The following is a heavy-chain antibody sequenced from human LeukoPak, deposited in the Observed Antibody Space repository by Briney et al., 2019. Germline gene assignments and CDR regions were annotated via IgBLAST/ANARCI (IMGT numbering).Heavy chain of an antibody. V-gene: IGHV4-59*01. Sequence: SETLSLTCTVSGGSISSYYWSWIRQPPGKGLEWIGYVYYSGSTNYNPSLKSRVTISVDTSKNQFSLKLTSVTAADTAVYYCARGCSGGSCYSIHDAFDIWGQGTMVTVSS. D-gene: IGHD2-15*01. CDR1: GGSISSYY. CDR2: VYYSGST. J-gene: IGHJ3*02. CDR3: ARGCSGGSCYSIHDAFDI.